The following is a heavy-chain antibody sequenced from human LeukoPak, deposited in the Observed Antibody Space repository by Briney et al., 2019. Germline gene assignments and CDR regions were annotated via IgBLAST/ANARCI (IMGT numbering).Heavy chain of an antibody. J-gene: IGHJ4*02. V-gene: IGHV4-4*07. CDR2: IYTSGST. Sequence: SETLSLTCTVSGGSISSYYWSWIRQPAGKGLEWIGRIYTSGSTNYNPSLKSRVTMSVDTSKNQFSLKLSSVTAADTAVYYCARDLYGSGTRAYYFDYWGQETLVTVSS. CDR3: ARDLYGSGTRAYYFDY. CDR1: GGSISSYY. D-gene: IGHD3-10*01.